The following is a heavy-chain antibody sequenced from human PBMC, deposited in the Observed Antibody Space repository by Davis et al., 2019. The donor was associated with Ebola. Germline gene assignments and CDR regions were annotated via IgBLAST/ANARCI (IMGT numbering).Heavy chain of an antibody. J-gene: IGHJ4*02. CDR3: AKEGDYYGSGSYGDN. CDR2: INVNGANT. Sequence: GGSLRLSCAASGFTFSNYPMGWVRQAPGEGLEWVSGINVNGANTYYTDSVKGRFTISRDNSKNTLYLQMNSLRAEDTAVYYCAKEGDYYGSGSYGDNWGQGTLVTVSS. D-gene: IGHD3-10*01. CDR1: GFTFSNYP. V-gene: IGHV3-23*01.